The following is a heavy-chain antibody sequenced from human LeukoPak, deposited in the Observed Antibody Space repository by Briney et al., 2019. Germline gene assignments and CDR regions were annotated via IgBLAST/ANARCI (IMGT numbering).Heavy chain of an antibody. Sequence: RASVRVSCKASGYAFTGYYIHWVRQAPGQGLEWMAWISPHSGETNSTHKFQGRVALTRDTSINTAYMELTSLTSDDTAVYYCAKERDYYDLDDYYVDYFDYWGQGALVTVSS. CDR2: ISPHSGET. V-gene: IGHV1-2*02. CDR3: AKERDYYDLDDYYVDYFDY. D-gene: IGHD3-22*01. J-gene: IGHJ4*02. CDR1: GYAFTGYY.